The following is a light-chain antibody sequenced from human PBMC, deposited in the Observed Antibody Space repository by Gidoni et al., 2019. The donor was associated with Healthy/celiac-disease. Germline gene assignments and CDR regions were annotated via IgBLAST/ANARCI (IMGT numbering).Light chain of an antibody. CDR3: CSYAGSSTLV. Sequence: QSALTQPAPVSGSPAQSITIPCTGTSSDVGSYNLVSWYQQHPGKAPKLMIYEVSKRPSGVSNRFSGSKSGNTASLTISGLQAEDEADYYCCSYAGSSTLVFGGGTKLTVL. J-gene: IGLJ3*02. CDR1: SSDVGSYNL. CDR2: EVS. V-gene: IGLV2-23*02.